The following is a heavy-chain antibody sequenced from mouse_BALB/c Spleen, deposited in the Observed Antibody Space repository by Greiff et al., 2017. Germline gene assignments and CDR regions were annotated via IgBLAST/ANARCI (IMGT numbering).Heavy chain of an antibody. Sequence: EVQLQESGGDLVKPGGSLKLSCAASGFTFSSYGMSCVRQTPDKRLEWVATISSGGSYTYYPDSVKGRFTISRDNAKNTLYLQMSSLKSEDTAMYYCARSGEGGDYFDYWGQGTTLTVSS. J-gene: IGHJ2*01. D-gene: IGHD1-1*02. CDR2: ISSGGSYT. CDR3: ARSGEGGDYFDY. CDR1: GFTFSSYG. V-gene: IGHV5-6*01.